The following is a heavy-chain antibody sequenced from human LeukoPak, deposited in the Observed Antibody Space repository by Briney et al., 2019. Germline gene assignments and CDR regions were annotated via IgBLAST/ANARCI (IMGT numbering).Heavy chain of an antibody. CDR3: ARNRDYAASGAFDI. J-gene: IGHJ3*02. Sequence: GGSLRLSCAASGFTFSSYSMNWVRQAPGKGLEWVSVIYSGGSTYYADSVKGRFTISRDNSKNTLYLQMNSLRAEDTAVYYCARNRDYAASGAFDIWGQGTMVTVSS. D-gene: IGHD3-16*01. CDR2: IYSGGST. V-gene: IGHV3-66*01. CDR1: GFTFSSYS.